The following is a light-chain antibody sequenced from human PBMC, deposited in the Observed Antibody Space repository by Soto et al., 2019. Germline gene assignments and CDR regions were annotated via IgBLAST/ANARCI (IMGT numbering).Light chain of an antibody. Sequence: QSVLTQPPSASGTPGQRVTISCSGSSYNIGSDFVYWYQQLPGTAPKLLIYRNNQRPSGVPDRFSGSKSGTSASLAISGLRSEDEADYFCATWDDSLSAAVFGGGTQLTVL. CDR1: SYNIGSDF. CDR2: RNN. CDR3: ATWDDSLSAAV. J-gene: IGLJ7*01. V-gene: IGLV1-47*01.